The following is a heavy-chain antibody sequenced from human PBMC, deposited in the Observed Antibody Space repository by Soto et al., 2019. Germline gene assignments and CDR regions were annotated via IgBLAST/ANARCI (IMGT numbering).Heavy chain of an antibody. V-gene: IGHV3-21*06. D-gene: IGHD6-25*01. CDR1: GFSFSSYT. J-gene: IGHJ5*01. Sequence: KPGGSLRLSCTASGFSFSSYTINWVRQAPGKGLQWVASITNRGTHTYSADSVNVLFTIFTDNDKNSLYLQMNNLRAEDRATYYCARAHEAAWFDSWGLGTLVTVSS. CDR2: ITNRGTHT. CDR3: ARAHEAAWFDS.